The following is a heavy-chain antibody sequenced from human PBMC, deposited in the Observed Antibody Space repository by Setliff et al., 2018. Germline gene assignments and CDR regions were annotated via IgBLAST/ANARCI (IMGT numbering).Heavy chain of an antibody. D-gene: IGHD5-12*01. J-gene: IGHJ6*04. V-gene: IGHV4-61*02. CDR1: GGSITSGSFY. CDR2: IHASGSP. CDR3: ARDQWVRSPPLYFSYSMDV. Sequence: SETLSLTCTVSGGSITSGSFYWSWIRQPAGKKLEGIGRIHASGSPDYNPSLKSRVTVSLDTSKNQFSLKLTSMTDADTAVYYCARDQWVRSPPLYFSYSMDVWGKGTTVTVSS.